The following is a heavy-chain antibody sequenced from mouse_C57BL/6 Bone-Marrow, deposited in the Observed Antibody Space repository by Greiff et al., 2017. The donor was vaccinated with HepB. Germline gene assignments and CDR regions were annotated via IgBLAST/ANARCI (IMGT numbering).Heavy chain of an antibody. CDR1: GFTFSSYA. D-gene: IGHD1-1*01. J-gene: IGHJ2*01. Sequence: EVQRVESGEGLVKPGGSLKLSCAASGFTFSSYAMSWVRQTPEKRLEWVAYISSGGDYIYYADTVKGRFTISRDNARNTLYLQMSSLKSEDTAMYYCTREGATVVGGYFDYWGQGTTLTVSS. CDR2: ISSGGDYI. V-gene: IGHV5-9-1*02. CDR3: TREGATVVGGYFDY.